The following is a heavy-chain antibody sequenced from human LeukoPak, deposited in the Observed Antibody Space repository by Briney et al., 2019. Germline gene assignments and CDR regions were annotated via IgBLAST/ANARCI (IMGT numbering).Heavy chain of an antibody. J-gene: IGHJ6*02. D-gene: IGHD6-19*01. Sequence: PGGSLRLSCAASGFTFSSYDMHWVRQATGKGLEWVSAIGTAGDTYYPGSVKGRFTISRENAKNSLYLQMNSLRAGDTAVYYCARIPGIAVAGKREDGADGMDVWGQGTTVTVSS. V-gene: IGHV3-13*01. CDR2: IGTAGDT. CDR3: ARIPGIAVAGKREDGADGMDV. CDR1: GFTFSSYD.